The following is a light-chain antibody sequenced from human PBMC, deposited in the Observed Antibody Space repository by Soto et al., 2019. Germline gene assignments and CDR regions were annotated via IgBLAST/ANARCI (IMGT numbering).Light chain of an antibody. J-gene: IGKJ4*01. CDR1: RTISSS. CDR2: SAS. Sequence: DIQMTQSPSSLSASVGDRVTITCRASRTISSSLYWYQQQPGKAPKVLIFSASTLQSGVPSRFSGSGSGTDFTLTISSLQPEDFATYYCQQSYSIPLTFGGGTKVEI. CDR3: QQSYSIPLT. V-gene: IGKV1-39*01.